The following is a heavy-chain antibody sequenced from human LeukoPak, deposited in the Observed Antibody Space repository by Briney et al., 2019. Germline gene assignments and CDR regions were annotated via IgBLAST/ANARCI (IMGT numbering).Heavy chain of an antibody. CDR2: ISAYNGST. CDR1: GFPFSNYG. D-gene: IGHD3-10*01. J-gene: IGHJ4*02. CDR3: ARVSEWFGESTDY. V-gene: IGHV1-18*01. Sequence: ASVKVSCQASGFPFSNYGISRVRQAPGQGLEWMGWISAYNGSTNYAQKLQGRVTMTTDTSTSTAYMELRSLRSDDTAVYHCARVSEWFGESTDYWGQGTLVTVSS.